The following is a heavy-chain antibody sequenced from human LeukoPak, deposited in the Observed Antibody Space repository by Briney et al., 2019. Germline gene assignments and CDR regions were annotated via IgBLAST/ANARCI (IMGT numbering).Heavy chain of an antibody. CDR1: GGSISSDH. D-gene: IGHD2/OR15-2a*01. J-gene: IGHJ3*02. V-gene: IGHV4-59*01. Sequence: PSETLSLTCTVSGGSISSDHWNWIRQPPGKGLEWIGCIFYSGRTYYDPSLKSRVTISVDMSKSQFSLRLTSVTAADTAVYYCARKNDFEIWGQGTLVTVSS. CDR2: IFYSGRT. CDR3: ARKNDFEI.